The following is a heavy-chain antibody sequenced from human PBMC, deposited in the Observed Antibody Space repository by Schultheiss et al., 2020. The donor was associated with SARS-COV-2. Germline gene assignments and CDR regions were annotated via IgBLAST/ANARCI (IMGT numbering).Heavy chain of an antibody. Sequence: SETLSLTCAVSGGSISSGGYSWSWIRQPPGKGLEWIGYIYHSGSTYYNPSLKSRVTILVDRSKNQLSLNMISVTAADTAVYYCVRWHSFYGMDVWGQGTTVTVSS. CDR2: IYHSGST. J-gene: IGHJ6*02. V-gene: IGHV4-30-2*01. CDR3: VRWHSFYGMDV. D-gene: IGHD3-3*02. CDR1: GGSISSGGYS.